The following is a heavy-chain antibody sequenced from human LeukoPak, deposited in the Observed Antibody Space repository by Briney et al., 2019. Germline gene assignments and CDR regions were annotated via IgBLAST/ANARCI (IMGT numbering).Heavy chain of an antibody. D-gene: IGHD3-16*01. J-gene: IGHJ6*03. CDR1: GFTFSDYY. CDR3: ARPPVKSYRLRFYYYMDV. Sequence: GGSLRLSCAASGFTFSDYYMSWIRQAPGKGLEWVSYISSSGSTIYYADSVKGRFTISRDNAKNSLYLQMNSLRAEDTAVYYCARPPVKSYRLRFYYYMDVWGKGTTVTVSS. CDR2: ISSSGSTI. V-gene: IGHV3-11*04.